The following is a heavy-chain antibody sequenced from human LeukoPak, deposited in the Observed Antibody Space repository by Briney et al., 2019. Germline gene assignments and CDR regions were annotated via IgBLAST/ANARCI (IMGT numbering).Heavy chain of an antibody. Sequence: GGTLRLSCAASGFSFSTYGMSWVRQAPGKGLEWVSTISLSGDRTYYADSVKGRFTISRGNSKNTLYLQMNSLRAEDTAVYYCAKVTYGSGTYGAFDYWGQGTLVTVSS. D-gene: IGHD3-10*01. CDR3: AKVTYGSGTYGAFDY. CDR2: ISLSGDRT. J-gene: IGHJ4*02. V-gene: IGHV3-23*01. CDR1: GFSFSTYG.